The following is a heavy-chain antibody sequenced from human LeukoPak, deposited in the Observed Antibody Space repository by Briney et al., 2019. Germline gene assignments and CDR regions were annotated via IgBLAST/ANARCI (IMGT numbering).Heavy chain of an antibody. Sequence: SETLSLTCTVSGGSISSGSYYWSWIRQPAGKGLEWIGRIYTSGGTNYNPSLKSRVTISVDTSKNQFSLKLSSVTAADTAVYYCARELVAGGYFDYWGQGTLVTVSS. V-gene: IGHV4-61*02. CDR1: GGSISSGSYY. CDR2: IYTSGGT. CDR3: ARELVAGGYFDY. D-gene: IGHD3-16*01. J-gene: IGHJ4*02.